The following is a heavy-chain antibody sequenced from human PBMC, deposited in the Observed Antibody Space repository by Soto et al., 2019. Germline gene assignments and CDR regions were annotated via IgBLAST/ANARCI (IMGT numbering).Heavy chain of an antibody. CDR2: ISSSSNSI. J-gene: IGHJ4*02. D-gene: IGHD2-15*01. CDR3: ATRHLPYCSGGTCNPFDF. CDR1: GFTFSSYS. V-gene: IGHV3-48*01. Sequence: GGSLRLSCAASGFTFSSYSMNWVRQAPGKGLEWVSYISSSSNSIYYADSVKGRFTISRDNAKNSLYLQMNSLRAEDTAIYYCATRHLPYCSGGTCNPFDFWGQGTLVTVSS.